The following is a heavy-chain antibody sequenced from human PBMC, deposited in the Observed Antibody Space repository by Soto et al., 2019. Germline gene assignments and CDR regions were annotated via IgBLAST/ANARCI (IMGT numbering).Heavy chain of an antibody. J-gene: IGHJ5*02. CDR3: ASVGGSSGWYSWFDP. D-gene: IGHD6-19*01. CDR2: ISAYNGNT. V-gene: IGHV1-18*01. CDR1: GYTFTSYD. Sequence: ASVKVSCKASGYTFTSYDINWVRQATGQGLEWMGWISAYNGNTNYAQKLQGRVTMTTDTSTSTAYMELRSLRSDDTAVYYCASVGGSSGWYSWFDPWGQGTLVTVSS.